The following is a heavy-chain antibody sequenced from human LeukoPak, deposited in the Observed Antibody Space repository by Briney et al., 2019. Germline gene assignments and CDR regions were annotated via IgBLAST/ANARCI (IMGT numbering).Heavy chain of an antibody. CDR1: GFTFSSYA. V-gene: IGHV3-23*01. D-gene: IGHD4-23*01. Sequence: PGGSLRLSCAASGFTFSSYAMSWVRQAPGKGLEWVSAIGGSGGSTYYADSVKGRFTISRDNSKNTLYLQMNSLRAEDTAVYYCAKGNYGGNPLGYDYGGQGTLVIVSS. J-gene: IGHJ4*02. CDR2: IGGSGGST. CDR3: AKGNYGGNPLGYDY.